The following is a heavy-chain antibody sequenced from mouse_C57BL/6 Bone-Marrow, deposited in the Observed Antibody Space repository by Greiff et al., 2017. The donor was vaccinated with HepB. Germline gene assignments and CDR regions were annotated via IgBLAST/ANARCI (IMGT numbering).Heavy chain of an antibody. D-gene: IGHD1-1*01. CDR2: ISSGGDYI. J-gene: IGHJ4*01. Sequence: EVQLVESGEGLVKPGGSLKLSCAASGFTFSSYAMSWVRQTPEKRLEWVAYISSGGDYIYYADTVKGRFTISRDNARNTLYLQMSSLKAEDTAMYYCTRATTVVAPYAMDYWGQGTSVTVSS. V-gene: IGHV5-9-1*02. CDR1: GFTFSSYA. CDR3: TRATTVVAPYAMDY.